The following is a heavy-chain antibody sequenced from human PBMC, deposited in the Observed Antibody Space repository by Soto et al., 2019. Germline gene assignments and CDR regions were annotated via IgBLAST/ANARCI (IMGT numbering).Heavy chain of an antibody. CDR3: AGGYGSGSYYDYYGMDV. Sequence: ASETLSLTCAVSGGSISSSNWWSWVRQPPGKGLEWIGEIYHSGSTNYNPSLKSRVTISVGKSKNQFSLKLSSVTAADTAVYYCAGGYGSGSYYDYYGMDVWGQGTTVTVSS. CDR2: IYHSGST. J-gene: IGHJ6*02. D-gene: IGHD3-10*01. V-gene: IGHV4-4*02. CDR1: GGSISSSNW.